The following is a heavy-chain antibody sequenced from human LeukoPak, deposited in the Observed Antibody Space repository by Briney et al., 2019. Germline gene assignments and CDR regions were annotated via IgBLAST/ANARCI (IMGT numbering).Heavy chain of an antibody. CDR2: IYYSGST. CDR1: GGSISSYY. V-gene: IGHV4-59*01. CDR3: ARDLNILTARYMDV. J-gene: IGHJ6*03. D-gene: IGHD3-9*01. Sequence: SETLSLTCTVSGGSISSYYWSWIRQPPGKGLEWIGYIYYSGSTNYNPSLKSRVTISVDTSKNQFSLKLSSVTAADTAVYYCARDLNILTARYMDVWGKGTTVTVSS.